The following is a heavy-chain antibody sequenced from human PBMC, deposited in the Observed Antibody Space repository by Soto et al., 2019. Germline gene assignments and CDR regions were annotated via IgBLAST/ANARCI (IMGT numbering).Heavy chain of an antibody. Sequence: PGGSLRLSCAASGFTFSSSAMSWVRQAPGKGLEWVSGINNNGANTYYADSVKGRFTISRDNSKNTLYLQMNSLRAEDTAVYYCAKIPITLRLVMAVWAQGSTVTVSA. D-gene: IGHD2-2*02. J-gene: IGHJ6*01. CDR1: GFTFSSSA. V-gene: IGHV3-23*01. CDR2: INNNGANT. CDR3: AKIPITLRLVMAV.